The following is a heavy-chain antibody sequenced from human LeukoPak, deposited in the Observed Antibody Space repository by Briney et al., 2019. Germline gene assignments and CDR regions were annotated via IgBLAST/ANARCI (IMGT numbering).Heavy chain of an antibody. CDR1: GFTFSSYS. Sequence: GGSLRLSCAASGFTFSSYSMNWVRQAPGKGLEWVSSISSSSSYIYYADSVKGRFTISRDNAKNTLYLQMNSLRAEDTAVYYCGRGFALVPAGIPDYWGQGTLVTVSS. D-gene: IGHD2-2*01. J-gene: IGHJ4*02. CDR2: ISSSSSYI. V-gene: IGHV3-21*06. CDR3: GRGFALVPAGIPDY.